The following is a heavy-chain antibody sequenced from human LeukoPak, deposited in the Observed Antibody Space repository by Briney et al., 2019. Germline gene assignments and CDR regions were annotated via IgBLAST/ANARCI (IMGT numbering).Heavy chain of an antibody. V-gene: IGHV3-23*01. D-gene: IGHD3-22*01. CDR3: AKSRYYYDSSGCYGFYYFDY. J-gene: IGHJ4*02. CDR1: GFTFSSYA. Sequence: PGGSLRLSCAASGFTFSSYAMSWVRQAPGKGLEWVSAISGSGGSAYYADSVKGRFTISRDNSKNTLYLQMNSLRAEDTAVYYCAKSRYYYDSSGCYGFYYFDYWGQGTLVTVSS. CDR2: ISGSGGSA.